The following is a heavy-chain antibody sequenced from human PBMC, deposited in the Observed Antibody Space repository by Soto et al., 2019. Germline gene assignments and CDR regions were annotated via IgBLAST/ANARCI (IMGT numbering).Heavy chain of an antibody. CDR1: GFTFSSYS. J-gene: IGHJ3*02. CDR3: ARGPFLCSGGSCETRGAFDI. Sequence: PGGSLRLSCAASGFTFSSYSMNWVRQAPGKGLEWVSSISRSSSYIYYADSVKGRFTISRDNAKNSLHLQMSRLRSDDTAVYYCARGPFLCSGGSCETRGAFDIWGQGTMVTVSS. CDR2: ISRSSSYI. D-gene: IGHD2-15*01. V-gene: IGHV3-21*04.